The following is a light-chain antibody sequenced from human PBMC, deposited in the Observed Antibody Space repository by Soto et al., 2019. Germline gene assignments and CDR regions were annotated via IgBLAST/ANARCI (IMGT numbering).Light chain of an antibody. CDR1: SSDVGGYNF. Sequence: QSALTQPHSVSGSPGQSVTISCTGTSSDVGGYNFVSWYQQHPGKAPKFMIYDVTKRPSGVPDRFSGSKSGNTASLTISGLQAEDEADYYCCSYVGSYTSYVFGTRTKVTVL. J-gene: IGLJ1*01. CDR2: DVT. V-gene: IGLV2-11*01. CDR3: CSYVGSYTSYV.